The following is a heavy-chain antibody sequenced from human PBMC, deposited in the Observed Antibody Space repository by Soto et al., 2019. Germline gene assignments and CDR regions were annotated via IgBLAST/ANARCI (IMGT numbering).Heavy chain of an antibody. CDR3: ASARRGYCSGGNSPSPSDY. D-gene: IGHD2-15*01. CDR1: GYTFTSYD. Sequence: QVQLVQSGAEVKKPGASVKVSCKASGYTFTSYDITWVRQATGQGLEWMGWMNPNSGNTGYAQKFQGRVTMTRNTSRGTAYVGLRSLGSEDTAVYSCASARRGYCSGGNSPSPSDYWAQGPLVTVSS. V-gene: IGHV1-8*01. J-gene: IGHJ4*02. CDR2: MNPNSGNT.